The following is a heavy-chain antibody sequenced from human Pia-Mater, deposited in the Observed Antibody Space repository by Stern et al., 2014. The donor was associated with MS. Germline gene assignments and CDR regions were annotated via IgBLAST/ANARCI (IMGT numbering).Heavy chain of an antibody. V-gene: IGHV1-69*01. D-gene: IGHD1-26*01. CDR2: LIPFFGAT. Sequence: QVQLVQSGAEVKKPGSSVKVSCKAYGDTFSSYALSWVRQAPGQGLEWMGGLIPFFGATRYAQKFQGRVTITPEESTGTAFLELSSLTSEDTAVYYCALRRSYYVYWGQGTLVTVSS. J-gene: IGHJ4*02. CDR1: GDTFSSYA. CDR3: ALRRSYYVY.